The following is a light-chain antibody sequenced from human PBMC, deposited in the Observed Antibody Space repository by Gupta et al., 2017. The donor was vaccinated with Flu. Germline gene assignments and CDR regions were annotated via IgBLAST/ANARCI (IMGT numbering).Light chain of an antibody. CDR2: DAS. CDR1: QDIISN. V-gene: IGKV1-9*01. J-gene: IGKJ2*01. Sequence: SFLSASVADRVTITSRSSQDIISNLSWYQQSPGKPPKLLISDASTLQSGVPSRFSSSRSGTEFSLTILSLLPADFSAYYYRYLTTYPPYTFGRGTKLEIK. CDR3: RYLTTYPPYT.